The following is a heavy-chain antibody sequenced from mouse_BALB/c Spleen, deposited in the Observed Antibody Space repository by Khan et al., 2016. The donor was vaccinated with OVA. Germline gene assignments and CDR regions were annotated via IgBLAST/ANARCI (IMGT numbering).Heavy chain of an antibody. CDR1: GFSLTSYG. J-gene: IGHJ4*01. CDR2: IWAGGST. V-gene: IGHV2-9*02. CDR3: HRDLHYRVDY. Sequence: QVQLKQSGPGLVAPSQSLSITCTVSGFSLTSYGVHWVRQPPGKGLEWLGVIWAGGSTNYNSALMSRLSISKDNSTSQVFLKMNSLQTVYFERYDDHRDLHYRVDYWGQGTSVTVSS. D-gene: IGHD1-1*01.